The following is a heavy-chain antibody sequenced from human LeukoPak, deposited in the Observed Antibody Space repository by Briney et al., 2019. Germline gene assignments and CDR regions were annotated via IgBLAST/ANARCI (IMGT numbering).Heavy chain of an antibody. Sequence: PGGSLRLSCAASGFTFRSYGMSWVRQAPGKGLDWVDNISQDGSEKYYVDSVKGRFTISRDNAKNSLYLQMNSLRAEDTAVYYCARDQGFSYYFYYMDVWGKGTTVTVSS. V-gene: IGHV3-7*01. CDR1: GFTFRSYG. CDR2: ISQDGSEK. D-gene: IGHD3-3*01. CDR3: ARDQGFSYYFYYMDV. J-gene: IGHJ6*03.